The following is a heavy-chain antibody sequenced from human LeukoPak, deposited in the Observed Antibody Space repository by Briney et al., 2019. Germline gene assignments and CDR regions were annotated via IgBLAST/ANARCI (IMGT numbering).Heavy chain of an antibody. Sequence: SETLSLTCIVSGGSISSYYWSWIRQPAGKGLEWIGRIYNSGSTNYNTNYNPSLTSRVTMSVDTSKNQFSLKLNPVTAADTAVYFCARAIWYGSGTTAFDYWGQGTLVTVSP. J-gene: IGHJ4*02. CDR2: IYNSGST. CDR1: GGSISSYY. D-gene: IGHD3-10*01. CDR3: ARAIWYGSGTTAFDY. V-gene: IGHV4-4*07.